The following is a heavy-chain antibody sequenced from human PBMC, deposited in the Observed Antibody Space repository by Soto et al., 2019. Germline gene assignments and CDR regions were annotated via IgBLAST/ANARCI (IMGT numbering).Heavy chain of an antibody. CDR1: GFTFSSYA. CDR3: AREPGSHGDYVFDY. D-gene: IGHD4-17*01. V-gene: IGHV3-30-3*01. J-gene: IGHJ4*02. CDR2: ISYDGSNK. Sequence: QVQLVESGGGVVQPGRSLRLSCAASGFTFSSYAMHWVRQAPGKGLEWVAVISYDGSNKYYADSVKGRFTISRDNSKNTLYLQMNSLRAEDTAVYYCAREPGSHGDYVFDYWGQGTLVTVSS.